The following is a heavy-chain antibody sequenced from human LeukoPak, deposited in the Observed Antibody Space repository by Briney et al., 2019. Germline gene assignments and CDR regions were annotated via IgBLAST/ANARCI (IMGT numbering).Heavy chain of an antibody. Sequence: GGSLRLSCTASGFTFSSYWMTWVRQAPGEGLEWVANIKQDGSEKYYVDSVKGRFTVSRDNAMNSLYLQMNSLRAEDTAVYFCATPVGGIWSFDYWGQGTLVTVSS. V-gene: IGHV3-7*01. CDR2: IKQDGSEK. J-gene: IGHJ4*02. CDR1: GFTFSSYW. CDR3: ATPVGGIWSFDY. D-gene: IGHD6-13*01.